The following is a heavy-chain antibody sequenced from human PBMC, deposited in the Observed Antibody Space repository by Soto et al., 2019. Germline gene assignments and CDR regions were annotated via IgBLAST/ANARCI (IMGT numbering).Heavy chain of an antibody. V-gene: IGHV3-64*01. CDR1: GFTFRGYA. CDR2: IRSDGGST. Sequence: EVQLVESGGGLVQPGGSLRLSCAASGFTFRGYAMHWVRQAPGTGLELVSDIRSDGGSTNFANTVKGRITISRDNSKNMLDHQMGSRRVEDTAVYYCARDGRAYDYWGQGTLVTVSS. J-gene: IGHJ4*02. D-gene: IGHD3-16*01. CDR3: ARDGRAYDY.